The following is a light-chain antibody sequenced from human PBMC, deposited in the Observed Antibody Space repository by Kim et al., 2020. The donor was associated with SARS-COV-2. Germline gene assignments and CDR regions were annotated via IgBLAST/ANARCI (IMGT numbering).Light chain of an antibody. CDR1: KLGDKF. J-gene: IGLJ1*01. CDR2: QDS. Sequence: SYELTQPPSVSVSPGQTVSITCSGYKLGDKFVCWYQQKPGQSPVLVIYQDSKRPSGIPERFSGSNSGNTATLTISGTQAMDEADYYCQAWDSSAGVFGTGTKVTVL. CDR3: QAWDSSAGV. V-gene: IGLV3-1*01.